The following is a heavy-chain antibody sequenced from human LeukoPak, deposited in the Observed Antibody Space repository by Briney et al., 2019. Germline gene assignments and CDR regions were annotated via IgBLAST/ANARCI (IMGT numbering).Heavy chain of an antibody. CDR2: ISSSGSTI. Sequence: GGSLQLSCAASGFTFSDYYMSWIRPAPGKGLEWVSYISSSGSTIYYADSVKGRFTISRDNAKNSLYLQMNSLRAEDTAVYYCARSWRPIGLFDYWGQGTLVTVSS. J-gene: IGHJ4*02. V-gene: IGHV3-11*01. CDR1: GFTFSDYY. D-gene: IGHD6-13*01. CDR3: ARSWRPIGLFDY.